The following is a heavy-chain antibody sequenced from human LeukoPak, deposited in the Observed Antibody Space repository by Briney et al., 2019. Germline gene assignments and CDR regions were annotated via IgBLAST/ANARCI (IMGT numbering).Heavy chain of an antibody. CDR1: GFTFSSYS. V-gene: IGHV3-21*04. CDR3: AKTTMQWDLRAAHFDY. Sequence: PGGSLRLSCAASGFTFSSYSMNWVRQAPGKGLEWVSSISSSSSYIYYADSVKGRFTISRDNSKNTLYLQMNSLRAEDTAVYYCAKTTMQWDLRAAHFDYWGQGTLVTVSS. D-gene: IGHD1-26*01. CDR2: ISSSSSYI. J-gene: IGHJ4*02.